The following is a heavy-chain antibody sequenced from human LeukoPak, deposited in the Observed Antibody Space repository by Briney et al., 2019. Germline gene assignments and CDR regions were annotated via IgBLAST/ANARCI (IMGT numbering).Heavy chain of an antibody. V-gene: IGHV3-7*01. Sequence: GGSLRLSCAASGYTFSSYWMSWVRQAPGKGLEWVANIKQDGSEKYYVDSVKGRFTISRDNAKNSLYLQMNSLRAEDTAVYYCARERDSSAGYFDYWGQGTLVTVSS. D-gene: IGHD6-19*01. CDR1: GYTFSSYW. CDR2: IKQDGSEK. J-gene: IGHJ4*02. CDR3: ARERDSSAGYFDY.